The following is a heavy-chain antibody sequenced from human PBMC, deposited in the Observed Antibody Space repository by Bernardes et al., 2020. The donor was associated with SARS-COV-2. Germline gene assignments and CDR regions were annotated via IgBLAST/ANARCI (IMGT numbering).Heavy chain of an antibody. V-gene: IGHV3-7*01. Sequence: GESRSLSWAASGPSLSSKCMSCVRQAPKKGREWMAHINRDGSQTSSVDSVRGRCTIYRDNDKNLLYLQMNSLRAEDTAVYYCARIDELTGRNYWRQGTLVTGSS. CDR3: ARIDELTGRNY. D-gene: IGHD3-9*01. CDR2: INRDGSQT. J-gene: IGHJ4*02. CDR1: GPSLSSKC.